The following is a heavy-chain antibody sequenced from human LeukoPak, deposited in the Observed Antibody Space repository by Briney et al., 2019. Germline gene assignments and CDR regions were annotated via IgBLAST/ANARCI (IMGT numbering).Heavy chain of an antibody. J-gene: IGHJ6*03. D-gene: IGHD6-13*01. Sequence: GGSLRLSCAASGFTLSSYSMNWVRQAPGKGLEWVSFISTSSSYIHNADSVKGRFTISRDNAENSLYLQMNSLRAEDTAVYYCARAAIAAARIYYYMDVWGKGTTVTVSS. CDR3: ARAAIAAARIYYYMDV. CDR1: GFTLSSYS. V-gene: IGHV3-21*01. CDR2: ISTSSSYI.